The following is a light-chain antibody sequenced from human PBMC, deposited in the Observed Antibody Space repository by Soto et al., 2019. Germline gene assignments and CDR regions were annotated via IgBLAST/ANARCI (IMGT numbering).Light chain of an antibody. J-gene: IGKJ5*01. CDR2: AAS. V-gene: IGKV1-39*01. CDR3: QQSYSTPYT. CDR1: QSISRY. Sequence: IQMTQSPSSRSSSFGDRVTITCRASQSISRYLNWYQQKPGKAPKLLIYAASSLQSGVPSRFSGSGSGTDCTITISSLQPEDGATYDGQQSYSTPYTFGQGTRLEIK.